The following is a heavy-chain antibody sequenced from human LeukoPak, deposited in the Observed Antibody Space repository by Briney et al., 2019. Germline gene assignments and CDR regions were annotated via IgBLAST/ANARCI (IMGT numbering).Heavy chain of an antibody. Sequence: PSETLSLTCAVYGGSFSGYYWSWIRQPPGKGLEWIGEINHSGSTNYNPSLKSRVTISVDTSKNQFSPKLSSVTAADTAVYYCASVYGSGSNFDYWGQGTLVTVSS. CDR1: GGSFSGYY. V-gene: IGHV4-34*01. J-gene: IGHJ4*02. D-gene: IGHD3-10*01. CDR2: INHSGST. CDR3: ASVYGSGSNFDY.